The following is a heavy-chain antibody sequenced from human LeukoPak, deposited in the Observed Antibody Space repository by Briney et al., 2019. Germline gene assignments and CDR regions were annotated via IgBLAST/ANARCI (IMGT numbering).Heavy chain of an antibody. CDR3: AKDGEDGLFYYDSSGYGAFDI. J-gene: IGHJ3*02. V-gene: IGHV3-23*01. CDR2: ISGSGGST. D-gene: IGHD3-22*01. Sequence: GGSLRLSCAASGFTFSSYAMSWVRQTPGKGLEWVSAISGSGGSTYYADSVKGRFTISRDNSKNTLYLQTNSLRAEDTAVYYCAKDGEDGLFYYDSSGYGAFDIWGQGTMVTVSS. CDR1: GFTFSSYA.